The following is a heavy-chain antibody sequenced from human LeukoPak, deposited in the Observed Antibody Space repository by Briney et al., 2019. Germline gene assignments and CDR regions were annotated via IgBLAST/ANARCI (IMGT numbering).Heavy chain of an antibody. CDR3: ARHAISVVVVPAAMWVGDWFDP. CDR2: IYYSGST. J-gene: IGHJ5*02. CDR1: GGSISSSSYY. D-gene: IGHD2-2*01. V-gene: IGHV4-39*01. Sequence: SETLSLTCTVSGGSISSSSYYWGRIRQPPGKGLEWIGGIYYSGSTYYNPSRKSRVTISVDTSKNQFSLKLSSVTAADTAVYYCARHAISVVVVPAAMWVGDWFDPWGQGTLVTVSS.